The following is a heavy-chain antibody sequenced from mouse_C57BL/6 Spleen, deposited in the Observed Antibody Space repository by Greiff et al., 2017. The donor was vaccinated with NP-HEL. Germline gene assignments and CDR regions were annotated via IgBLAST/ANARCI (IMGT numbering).Heavy chain of an antibody. CDR1: GYTFTSYW. Sequence: QVQLQQPGAELVKPGASVKLSCKASGYTFTSYWMHWVKQRPGQGLEWIGMIHPNSGSTNYNEKFKSKATLTVDKSSSTAYMQLSSLTSEDSAVYYCASTMITTLYFDYWGQGTTLTVSS. D-gene: IGHD2-4*01. CDR3: ASTMITTLYFDY. J-gene: IGHJ2*01. V-gene: IGHV1-64*01. CDR2: IHPNSGST.